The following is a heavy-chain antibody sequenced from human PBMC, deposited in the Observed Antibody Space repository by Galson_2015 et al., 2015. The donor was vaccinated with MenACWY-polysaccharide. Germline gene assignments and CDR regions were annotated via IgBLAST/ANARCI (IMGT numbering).Heavy chain of an antibody. J-gene: IGHJ6*02. D-gene: IGHD4-17*01. CDR3: ASPPLPSDYGDDESYYYYGMDV. Sequence: SETLSLTCAVYGGSFSGYYWSWIRQPPGKGLEWIGEINHSGSTNYNPSLKSRVTISVDTSKNQFSLKLSSVTAADTAVYYCASPPLPSDYGDDESYYYYGMDVWGQGTTVTVSS. CDR1: GGSFSGYY. CDR2: INHSGST. V-gene: IGHV4-34*01.